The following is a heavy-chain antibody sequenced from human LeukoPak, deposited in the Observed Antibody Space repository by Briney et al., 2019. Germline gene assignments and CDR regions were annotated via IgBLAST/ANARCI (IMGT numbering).Heavy chain of an antibody. D-gene: IGHD3-3*01. J-gene: IGHJ5*02. Sequence: PSQTLSLTCTVSGGSISSGTYYWSWIRQSAGKGLERIGRMYTSGSTDYNPSLKSRVTIAVDTSKSQFSLKLSSVTAADTAVYYCAREERFSYNWFDPWGQGTLVTVSS. CDR2: MYTSGST. V-gene: IGHV4-61*02. CDR3: AREERFSYNWFDP. CDR1: GGSISSGTYY.